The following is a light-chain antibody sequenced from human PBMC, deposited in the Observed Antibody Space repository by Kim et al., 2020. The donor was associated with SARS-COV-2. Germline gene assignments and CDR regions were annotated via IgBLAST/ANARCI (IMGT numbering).Light chain of an antibody. J-gene: IGLJ3*02. CDR2: SNN. CDR1: SSNIGSNT. Sequence: QSVLTQPPSASGTPGQRVTISCSGSSSNIGSNTVHWYQQLPGTAPKLLIYSNNQRPSGVPDRFSGSKSGTSASLAISGLRSEDEADYYCAAWDDSLSGWVFGGGTQLTVL. V-gene: IGLV1-47*02. CDR3: AAWDDSLSGWV.